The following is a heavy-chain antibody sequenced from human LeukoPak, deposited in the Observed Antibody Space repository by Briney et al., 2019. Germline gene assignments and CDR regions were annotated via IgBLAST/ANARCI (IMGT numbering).Heavy chain of an antibody. Sequence: SVKVSCKASGGTFSSYGISWVRQAPGQGLEWMGGIIPIFGTANYAQKFQGRVTMTRDTSTSTVYMELSSLRSEDTAVYYCARDHGGPYGDYRRYAFDIWGQGTMVTVSS. CDR1: GGTFSSYG. CDR2: IIPIFGTA. J-gene: IGHJ3*02. V-gene: IGHV1-69*05. D-gene: IGHD4-17*01. CDR3: ARDHGGPYGDYRRYAFDI.